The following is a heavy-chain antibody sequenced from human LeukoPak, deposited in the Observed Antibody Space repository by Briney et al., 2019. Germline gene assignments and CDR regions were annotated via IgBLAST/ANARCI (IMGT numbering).Heavy chain of an antibody. J-gene: IGHJ4*02. Sequence: SGPTLVKPTQTLTLTCSFSGFSLNTSGVGVGWIRQPPGKALEWLAFIYWDDEKRYSPSLKTRLTVNKDTSKNQVVLTMTNMDPVDTATHYCAHRISRLLYGSGSYFDYWGQGTLVTVSS. D-gene: IGHD3-10*01. CDR2: IYWDDEK. CDR3: AHRISRLLYGSGSYFDY. CDR1: GFSLNTSGVG. V-gene: IGHV2-5*02.